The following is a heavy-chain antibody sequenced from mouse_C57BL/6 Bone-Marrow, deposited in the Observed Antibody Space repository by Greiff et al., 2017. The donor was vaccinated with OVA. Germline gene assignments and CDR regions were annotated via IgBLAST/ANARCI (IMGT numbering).Heavy chain of an antibody. CDR1: GYTFTSYW. J-gene: IGHJ1*03. CDR2: IDPSDSYT. V-gene: IGHV1-50*01. D-gene: IGHD1-1*01. Sequence: QVQLQQPGAELVKPGASVKLSCKASGYTFTSYWMQWVKQRPGQGLEWIGEIDPSDSYTNYNQKFKGKATLTVDTSSSTAYMQLSSLTSEDSAVYYCARQYGSSYGYFDVWGTGTTVTVSS. CDR3: ARQYGSSYGYFDV.